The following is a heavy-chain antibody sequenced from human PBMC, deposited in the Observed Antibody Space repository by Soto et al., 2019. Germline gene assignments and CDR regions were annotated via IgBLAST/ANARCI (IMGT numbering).Heavy chain of an antibody. D-gene: IGHD1-26*01. J-gene: IGHJ4*02. Sequence: PGGSLRLSCAASGFNFSNYNMNWVRQAPGKGLEWVSSISSSGSYIYSADSVKGRFTISRDNAKKSLYLQMNSLRAEDTAVYYCARSSGGTDYWGQGTLVTVSS. CDR3: ARSSGGTDY. V-gene: IGHV3-21*01. CDR1: GFNFSNYN. CDR2: ISSSGSYI.